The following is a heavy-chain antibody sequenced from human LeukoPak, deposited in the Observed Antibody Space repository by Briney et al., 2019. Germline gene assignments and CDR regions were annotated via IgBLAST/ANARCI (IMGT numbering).Heavy chain of an antibody. J-gene: IGHJ4*02. D-gene: IGHD4-17*01. CDR2: IDWDDDK. CDR1: GFSLSTSGMR. V-gene: IGHV2-70*04. Sequence: SGPTLVNPTQTLTLTCTVSGFSLSTSGMRAGWIRQPPGKALEWLARIDWDDDKFYSTSLKTRLTISKDTSKNQVVLTMTNMDPVDTATYYCARSPDDGDYFDYWGQGTLVTVSS. CDR3: ARSPDDGDYFDY.